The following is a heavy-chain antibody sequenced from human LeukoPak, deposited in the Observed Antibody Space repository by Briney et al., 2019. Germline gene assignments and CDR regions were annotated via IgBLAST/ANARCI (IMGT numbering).Heavy chain of an antibody. CDR1: GYSFTSYW. V-gene: IGHV5-51*01. Sequence: EESLKISCKGSGYSFTSYWIGCVRQMRGKGLEWMGFIYPGDSDTRYSPSFQGQVTISADKSISTAYLQWSSLKASDTAMFYFFKRKTAYDILTGPDYWGQGTLVTVSS. CDR3: FKRKTAYDILTGPDY. J-gene: IGHJ4*02. CDR2: IYPGDSDT. D-gene: IGHD3-9*01.